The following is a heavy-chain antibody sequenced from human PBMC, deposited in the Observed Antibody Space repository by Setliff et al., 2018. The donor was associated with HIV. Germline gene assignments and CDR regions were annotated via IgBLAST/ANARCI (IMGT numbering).Heavy chain of an antibody. CDR3: AMFSSSSG. CDR2: INNDTTTT. CDR1: GFAFSAYA. V-gene: IGHV3-74*01. D-gene: IGHD6-6*01. J-gene: IGHJ4*02. Sequence: SLRLSCAASGFAFSAYAMHWVRQAPGQGLVWVSGINNDTTTTTYADSVKGRFSISRDNAKNTLYLQMNGLRGEDTAVYYCAMFSSSSGWGQGTQVTVSS.